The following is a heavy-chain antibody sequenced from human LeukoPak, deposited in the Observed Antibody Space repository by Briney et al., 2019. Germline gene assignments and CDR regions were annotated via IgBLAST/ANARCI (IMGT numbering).Heavy chain of an antibody. V-gene: IGHV4-34*01. J-gene: IGHJ4*02. CDR2: IDDSGSV. Sequence: PSETLSLTCAVYSGSFSGYYWGWIRQPPGKGLEWIGEIDDSGSVNCNPSLKNRVTLSVDTSKNQFSLRLSSVAAADTAVYYCARRLVDSGASQVSDDWGQGTLVTVSS. D-gene: IGHD2-15*01. CDR3: ARRLVDSGASQVSDD. CDR1: SGSFSGYY.